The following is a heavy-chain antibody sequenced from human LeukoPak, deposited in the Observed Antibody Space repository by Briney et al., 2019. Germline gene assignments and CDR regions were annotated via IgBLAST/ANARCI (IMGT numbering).Heavy chain of an antibody. CDR2: ISYDGSNK. CDR3: AKQGCSSTSCYRNVYYYYGMDV. V-gene: IGHV3-30*18. D-gene: IGHD2-2*01. CDR1: GFTFSSYG. Sequence: GGSLRLSCAASGFTFSSYGMHWVRQAPGKGLEWVAVISYDGSNKYYADSVKGRFTISRDNSKNTLYLQMNSLRAEDTAVYYCAKQGCSSTSCYRNVYYYYGMDVWGQGTTVTVSS. J-gene: IGHJ6*02.